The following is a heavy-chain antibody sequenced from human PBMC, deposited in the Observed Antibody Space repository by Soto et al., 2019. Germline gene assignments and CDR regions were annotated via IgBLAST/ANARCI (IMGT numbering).Heavy chain of an antibody. CDR2: IWYDGSNK. V-gene: IGHV3-33*01. J-gene: IGHJ3*02. CDR1: GFTFSSYG. Sequence: PGGSLRLSCAASGFTFSSYGMHWVRQAPGKGLEWVAVIWYDGSNKYYADSVKGRFTISRDNSKNTLYLQMNSLRAEDTAVYYCARESTYYDILTGYDAFDIWGQGTMVTVSS. D-gene: IGHD3-9*01. CDR3: ARESTYYDILTGYDAFDI.